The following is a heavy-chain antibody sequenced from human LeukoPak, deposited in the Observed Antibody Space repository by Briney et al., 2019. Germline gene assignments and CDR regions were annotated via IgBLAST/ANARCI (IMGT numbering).Heavy chain of an antibody. Sequence: ASVKVSCKASGYTFTSYAMNWVRQAPGQGLEWMGWINTNTGNPTYAQGFTGRFVFSLDTSVSTAYLQISSLKAEGTAVYYCARVSLVRGVRFHYYYYMDVWGKGTTVTVSS. J-gene: IGHJ6*03. CDR3: ARVSLVRGVRFHYYYYMDV. CDR2: INTNTGNP. V-gene: IGHV7-4-1*02. CDR1: GYTFTSYA. D-gene: IGHD3-10*01.